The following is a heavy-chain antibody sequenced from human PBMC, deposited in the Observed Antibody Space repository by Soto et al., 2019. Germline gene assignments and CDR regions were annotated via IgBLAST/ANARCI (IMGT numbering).Heavy chain of an antibody. CDR1: SGSISSSNW. J-gene: IGHJ3*02. D-gene: IGHD6-13*01. CDR2: IYHSGST. V-gene: IGHV4-4*02. Sequence: SETLSLTCAVSSGSISSSNWWSWVRQPPGKGLEWIGEIYHSGSTNYNPSLKSRVTISVDKSKNQFSLKLSSVTAADTAVYYCARDRGSAAAGTSAFDIWGQGTMVTVSS. CDR3: ARDRGSAAAGTSAFDI.